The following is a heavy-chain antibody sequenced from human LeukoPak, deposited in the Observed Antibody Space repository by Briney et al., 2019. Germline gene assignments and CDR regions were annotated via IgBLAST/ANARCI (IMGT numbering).Heavy chain of an antibody. CDR1: GFTFNTFW. CDR3: ARSSSGSGGYYMDV. J-gene: IGHJ6*03. Sequence: GGSLRLSCEASGFTFNTFWMSWVRQAPGKGLEWVANIKQDGSEKYYVDSVKGRFTISRDNAKNSLYLQMNSLRAEDTAVYYCARSSSGSGGYYMDVWGKGTTVTVSS. D-gene: IGHD1-26*01. V-gene: IGHV3-7*01. CDR2: IKQDGSEK.